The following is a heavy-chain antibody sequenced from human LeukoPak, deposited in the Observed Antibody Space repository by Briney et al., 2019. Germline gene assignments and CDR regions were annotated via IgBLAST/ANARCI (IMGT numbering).Heavy chain of an antibody. Sequence: GGSLRLSCAASGFTFTSYGTHWVRQAPGKGLEWVAVIWYDGSNKYYADSVKGRFTISRDNSKNTLYLQMNSLRAEDTAVYYCAKQYNSGIGGSESFQHWGQGTLVTVSS. CDR1: GFTFTSYG. D-gene: IGHD3-10*01. CDR3: AKQYNSGIGGSESFQH. J-gene: IGHJ1*01. CDR2: IWYDGSNK. V-gene: IGHV3-33*06.